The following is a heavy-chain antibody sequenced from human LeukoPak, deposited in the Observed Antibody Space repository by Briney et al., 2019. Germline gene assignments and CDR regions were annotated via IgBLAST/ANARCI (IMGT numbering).Heavy chain of an antibody. D-gene: IGHD3-22*01. CDR3: AREGMHYYDSSGYYPDY. Sequence: SQTLSLTCAVSGGSISSGDYYWSWIRQPPGKGLEWIGYIYYSGSTYYNPSLKSRVTISVDTSKNQFSLKLSSVTAADTAVYYCAREGMHYYDSSGYYPDYWGQGTLVTVSS. J-gene: IGHJ4*02. V-gene: IGHV4-30-4*01. CDR2: IYYSGST. CDR1: GGSISSGDYY.